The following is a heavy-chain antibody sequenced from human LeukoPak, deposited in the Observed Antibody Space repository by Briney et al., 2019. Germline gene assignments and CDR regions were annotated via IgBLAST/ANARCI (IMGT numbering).Heavy chain of an antibody. D-gene: IGHD3-16*02. CDR2: IYSGGST. Sequence: GGSLRLSCAASGFTVSSNYMSWVRQAPGKGLEWVSVIYSGGSTYYADSVKGRFTISRDNSKNTLYLQMNSLRAEDTAVYYCARAPTVIGTVYFDYWGQGTLVTVSS. V-gene: IGHV3-53*01. CDR1: GFTVSSNY. J-gene: IGHJ4*02. CDR3: ARAPTVIGTVYFDY.